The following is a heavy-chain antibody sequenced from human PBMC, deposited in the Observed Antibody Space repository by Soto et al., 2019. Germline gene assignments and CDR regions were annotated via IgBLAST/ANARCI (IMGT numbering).Heavy chain of an antibody. V-gene: IGHV1-69*02. CDR1: RGTLSSYT. CDR3: ARSPPIAAAGRIDY. CDR2: IIPILDIA. Sequence: QVQLVQSGAEVKKPGCSVKVSCKASRGTLSSYTISWVRQAPGRGLEWMGRIIPILDIANYAQKLHGRVTITADKSTSTAYIELSTLTSEDTTVYYWARSPPIAAAGRIDYWGQGTLVTVSS. J-gene: IGHJ4*02. D-gene: IGHD6-13*01.